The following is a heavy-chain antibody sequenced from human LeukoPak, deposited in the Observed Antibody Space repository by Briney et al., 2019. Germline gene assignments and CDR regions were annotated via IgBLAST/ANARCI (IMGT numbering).Heavy chain of an antibody. CDR2: IIDSGSST. V-gene: IGHV3-23*01. D-gene: IGHD3-10*01. CDR3: ARIRGITMVRGVIFDY. Sequence: PGGSLRLSCAASGFTFSIYAMSWVRQAPGKGLEWVSSIIDSGSSTYYADSVKGRFTISRDNSKNTLYLQMNSLRVEDTAVYYCARIRGITMVRGVIFDYWGQGTLVTVSS. J-gene: IGHJ4*02. CDR1: GFTFSIYA.